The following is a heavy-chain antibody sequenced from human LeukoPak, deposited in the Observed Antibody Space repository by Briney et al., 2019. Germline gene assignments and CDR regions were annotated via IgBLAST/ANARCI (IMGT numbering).Heavy chain of an antibody. Sequence: PGGSLRLSCAASGFTFSSYGMHWVRQAPGKGLEWVAVIWYGGSNKYYADSVKGRFTISRDNSKNTLYLQMNSLRAEDTAVYYCARDLRSVPWFDPWGQGTLVTVSS. CDR3: ARDLRSVPWFDP. V-gene: IGHV3-33*01. D-gene: IGHD5/OR15-5a*01. CDR1: GFTFSSYG. CDR2: IWYGGSNK. J-gene: IGHJ5*02.